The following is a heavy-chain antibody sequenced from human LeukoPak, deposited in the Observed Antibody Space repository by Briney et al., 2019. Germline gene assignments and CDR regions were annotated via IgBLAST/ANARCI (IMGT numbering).Heavy chain of an antibody. CDR2: INHSGST. V-gene: IGHV4-34*01. D-gene: IGHD2-21*02. J-gene: IGHJ4*02. CDR3: ARGLSAIVH. CDR1: GVSFSGYY. Sequence: SETLSLTCAVYGVSFSGYYWSWIRQPPGKGLEWIGEINHSGSTNYNPSLKSRVTISVDTSKNQFSLKLSSVTAADTAVYYCARGLSAIVHWGQGTLVTVSS.